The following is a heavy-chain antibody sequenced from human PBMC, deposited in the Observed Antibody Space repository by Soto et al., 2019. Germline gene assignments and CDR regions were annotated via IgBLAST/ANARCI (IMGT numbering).Heavy chain of an antibody. V-gene: IGHV4-39*01. CDR1: GGSINSFIYY. CDR3: ARHDLTNLYEIPAFDY. J-gene: IGHJ4*02. CDR2: IYYSGST. Sequence: SETLSLTCTVSGGSINSFIYYWGWIRQPPGKGLEWIGGIYYSGSTYYNPSLKSRVTISVDTSKNQFSLKLSSVTAADTAFYYCARHDLTNLYEIPAFDYWGQGTLVTVSS. D-gene: IGHD2-8*01.